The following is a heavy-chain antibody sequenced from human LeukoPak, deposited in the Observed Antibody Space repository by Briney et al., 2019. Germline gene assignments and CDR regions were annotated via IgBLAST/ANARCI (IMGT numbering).Heavy chain of an antibody. D-gene: IGHD2-8*01. CDR3: ARQDGYCTNTDCYLYMDV. Sequence: PSETLSLTCTVSGGSISSYYWSWIRQPAGKGLEWIGRIYTSGSTNYNPSLKSRVTMSVDTSKNQLSLKLSSVTAADTAVYYCARQDGYCTNTDCYLYMDVWGKGTTVTVSS. J-gene: IGHJ6*03. V-gene: IGHV4-4*07. CDR2: IYTSGST. CDR1: GGSISSYY.